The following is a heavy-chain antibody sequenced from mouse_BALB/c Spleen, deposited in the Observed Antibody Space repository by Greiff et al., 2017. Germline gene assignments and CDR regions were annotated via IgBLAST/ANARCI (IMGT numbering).Heavy chain of an antibody. Sequence: QVQLQQSGAELVKPGASVKLSCKASGYTFTSYWMHWVKQRPGQGLEWIGEINPSNGRTNYNEKFKSKATLTVDKSSSTAYMQLSSLTSEDSAVYYCARKYGNWGFAYWGQGTLVTVSA. CDR3: ARKYGNWGFAY. J-gene: IGHJ3*01. CDR1: GYTFTSYW. CDR2: INPSNGRT. V-gene: IGHV1S81*02. D-gene: IGHD2-10*02.